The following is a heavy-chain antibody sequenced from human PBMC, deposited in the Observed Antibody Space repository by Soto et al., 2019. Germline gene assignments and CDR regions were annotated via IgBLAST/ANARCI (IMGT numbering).Heavy chain of an antibody. V-gene: IGHV4-39*01. D-gene: IGHD3-3*01. CDR1: GGSISSSSYY. CDR2: IYYSGST. J-gene: IGHJ6*03. CDR3: ARVVIILLPNIYYIDV. Sequence: TSETLSLTCTVPGGSISSSSYYWGWIRQPPGKGLEWIGSIYYSGSTYYNPSLKSRVTISVDTSKNQFSLKLSSVTAADTAVYYCARVVIILLPNIYYIDVWGKGTTVTVSS.